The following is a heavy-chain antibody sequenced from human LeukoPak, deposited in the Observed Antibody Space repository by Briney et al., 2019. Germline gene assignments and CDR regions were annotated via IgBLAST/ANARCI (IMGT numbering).Heavy chain of an antibody. J-gene: IGHJ4*02. CDR1: GVTFSSYA. D-gene: IGHD5-18*01. CDR2: ISGSGGST. CDR3: AKGPGGYSYGYDY. Sequence: GGSLRLSCAASGVTFSSYAMSWVRQAPGKGLEWVSAISGSGGSTYYADSVKGRFAISRDNSKNTLYLPMNSPRAEATAVYYCAKGPGGYSYGYDYWGQGTLVTVSS. V-gene: IGHV3-23*01.